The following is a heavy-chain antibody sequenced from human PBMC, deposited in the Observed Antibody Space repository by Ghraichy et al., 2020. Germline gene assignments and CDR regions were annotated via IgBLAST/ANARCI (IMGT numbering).Heavy chain of an antibody. CDR3: ARDFWGSYDH. CDR1: GLASNDYD. Sequence: GGSLRLSCEVSGLASNDYDMDWVRRAPGKGLEWVGRSAKRGRSYTAEYAASVKGRFSISRDGSENSLYLQMNSLKIEDTAVYYCARDFWGSYDHWGQGTRVAVSS. D-gene: IGHD7-27*01. J-gene: IGHJ4*02. V-gene: IGHV3-72*01. CDR2: SAKRGRSYTA.